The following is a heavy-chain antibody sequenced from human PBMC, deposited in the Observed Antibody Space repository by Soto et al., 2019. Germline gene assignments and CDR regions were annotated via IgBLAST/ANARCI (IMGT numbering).Heavy chain of an antibody. CDR3: ARGPYSSSYVANYYYGMDV. J-gene: IGHJ6*02. CDR2: IYPGDSDT. D-gene: IGHD6-6*01. Sequence: PGESLKISCKGSGYSFTGYWIGWVRQMPGKGLEWMGIIYPGDSDTRYSPSFQGQVTISADKSISTAYLQWSSLKASDTAMYYCARGPYSSSYVANYYYGMDVWGQGTTVTVSS. CDR1: GYSFTGYW. V-gene: IGHV5-51*01.